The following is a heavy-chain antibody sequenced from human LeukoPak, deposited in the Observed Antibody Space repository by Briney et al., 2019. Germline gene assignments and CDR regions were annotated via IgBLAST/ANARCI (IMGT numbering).Heavy chain of an antibody. D-gene: IGHD6-19*01. CDR2: SIPILGIA. CDR3: ARDLTGYSSGWYDY. J-gene: IGHJ4*02. Sequence: SVNVSCKASGGTFSSYAISWVRQAPGQGLEWMGGSIPILGIANYAQKFQGRVTITADKSTSTAYMELSSLRSEDTAVYYCARDLTGYSSGWYDYWGQGTLVTVSS. V-gene: IGHV1-69*10. CDR1: GGTFSSYA.